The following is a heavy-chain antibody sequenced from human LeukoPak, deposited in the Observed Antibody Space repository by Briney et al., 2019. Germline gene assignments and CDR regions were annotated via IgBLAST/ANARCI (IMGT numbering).Heavy chain of an antibody. D-gene: IGHD3-22*01. Sequence: ASVKVSCKASGYTFTAYYIHWMRQAPGQGLEWMGWINPDSGGINYAQNFQGRVSITRGTSISTAYMELTSLRSDDTAIYYCATYDHFTEKWFDPWGQGTLVTVSS. CDR1: GYTFTAYY. J-gene: IGHJ5*02. CDR2: INPDSGGI. V-gene: IGHV1-2*02. CDR3: ATYDHFTEKWFDP.